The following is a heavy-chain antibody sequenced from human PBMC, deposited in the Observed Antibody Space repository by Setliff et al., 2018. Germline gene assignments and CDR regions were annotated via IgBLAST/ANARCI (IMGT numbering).Heavy chain of an antibody. CDR2: ISAYNGNT. V-gene: IGHV1-18*01. J-gene: IGHJ5*02. D-gene: IGHD6-13*01. Sequence: ASVKVSCKASGYTFISYGISWVRQAPGQGLEWMGWISAYNGNTNYAQKLQGRVTMTTDTSISTAYMELSRLRSDDTAVYYCARVRSSSWLVVNWFDPWGQGTLVTVSS. CDR3: ARVRSSSWLVVNWFDP. CDR1: GYTFISYG.